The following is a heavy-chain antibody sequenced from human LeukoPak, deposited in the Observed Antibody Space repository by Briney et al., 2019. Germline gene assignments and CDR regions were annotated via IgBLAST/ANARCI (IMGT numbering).Heavy chain of an antibody. D-gene: IGHD3-10*02. CDR3: AELGITMIGGV. CDR1: GFTFSSRDW. CDR2: IKQDGSEK. Sequence: GGSLRLSCVASGFTFSSRDWMTWVRPAPGKGLEWVANIKQDGSEKNYVDSVKGRFTISRDNAKNSVDLQMNSLRVEDTAVYYCAELGITMIGGVWGKGTTVTISS. J-gene: IGHJ6*04. V-gene: IGHV3-7*01.